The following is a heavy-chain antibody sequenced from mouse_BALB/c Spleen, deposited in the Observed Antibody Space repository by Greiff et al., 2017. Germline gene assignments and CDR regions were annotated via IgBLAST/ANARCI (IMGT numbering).Heavy chain of an antibody. Sequence: EVKLVESGPGLVKPSQSLSLTCSVTGYSITSGYYWNWIRQFPGNKLEWMGYISYDGSNNYNPSLKNRISITRDTSKNQFFLKLNSVTTEDTATYYCARGIYDGYSWFAYWGQGTLVTVSA. V-gene: IGHV3-6*02. CDR3: ARGIYDGYSWFAY. CDR2: ISYDGSN. J-gene: IGHJ3*01. CDR1: GYSITSGYY. D-gene: IGHD2-3*01.